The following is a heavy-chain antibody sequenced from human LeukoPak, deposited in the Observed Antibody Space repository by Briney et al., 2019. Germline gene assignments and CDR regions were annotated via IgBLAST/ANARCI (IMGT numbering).Heavy chain of an antibody. CDR1: KFTFSSYW. CDR2: IKRDGSEE. CDR3: ARDPYSNFFGAFDI. Sequence: GGSLRLSCVASKFTFSSYWMSWVRQAPGKGLEWVANIKRDGSEEYYVDSVKGRFTISRDNAENSLYLQMNSLRAEDTAVYYCARDPYSNFFGAFDIWGQGTMVTVSS. V-gene: IGHV3-7*04. D-gene: IGHD6-13*01. J-gene: IGHJ3*02.